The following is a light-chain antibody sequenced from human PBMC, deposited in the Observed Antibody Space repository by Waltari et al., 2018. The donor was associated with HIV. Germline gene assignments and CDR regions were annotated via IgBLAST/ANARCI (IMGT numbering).Light chain of an antibody. Sequence: QSALTQPPSASGSPGQSVTTSCTGTNSDSGGYNYVSCYQQHPGKPPKLVISTVTTRPSGVPGRFSGSKSGTTASLTVSGLQAEDEADYYCSSYANKNGFYVVFGGGTRLTVL. CDR3: SSYANKNGFYVV. CDR1: NSDSGGYNY. V-gene: IGLV2-8*01. J-gene: IGLJ2*01. CDR2: TVT.